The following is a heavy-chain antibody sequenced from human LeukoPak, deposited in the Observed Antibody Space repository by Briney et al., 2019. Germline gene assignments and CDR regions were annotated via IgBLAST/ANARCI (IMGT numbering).Heavy chain of an antibody. D-gene: IGHD1-20*01. CDR2: IYYSGST. Sequence: SETLSLTCTVSGGSISSYYWSWIRQPPGKGLEWIGYIYYSGSTNYNPSLKSRVTISVDTSKNQFSLKLSSVTAADTAVYYCARDNWNYMDYWGQGTLVTVSS. CDR3: ARDNWNYMDY. CDR1: GGSISSYY. V-gene: IGHV4-59*01. J-gene: IGHJ4*02.